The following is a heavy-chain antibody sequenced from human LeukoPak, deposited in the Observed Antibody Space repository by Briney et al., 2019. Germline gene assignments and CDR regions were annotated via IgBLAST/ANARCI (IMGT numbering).Heavy chain of an antibody. J-gene: IGHJ4*02. Sequence: PSETLSLTCAVYGGSFSGYYWSWIRQPPGKGLEWIGEINHSGSTNYNPSLKGRVTISVDTSKNQFSLKLSSVTAADTAVYYCARYRLTYYYGSGSRGTYFDYWGQGTLVTVSS. D-gene: IGHD3-10*01. V-gene: IGHV4-34*01. CDR1: GGSFSGYY. CDR2: INHSGST. CDR3: ARYRLTYYYGSGSRGTYFDY.